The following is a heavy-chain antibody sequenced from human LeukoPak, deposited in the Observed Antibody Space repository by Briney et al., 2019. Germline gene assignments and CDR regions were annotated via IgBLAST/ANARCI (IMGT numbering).Heavy chain of an antibody. CDR2: ISFSGGST. D-gene: IGHD6-13*01. CDR1: GFTFSSYA. V-gene: IGHV3-23*01. Sequence: GGSQRLSCAASGFTFSSYAMSWVRQAPGKGLEYVSAISFSGGSTYYADSVKGRFTISRDNSKNTLYLQMNSLRAEDTAVYYCAKGGRGAAAADYYYYYMDVWGKGTTVTVSS. CDR3: AKGGRGAAAADYYYYYMDV. J-gene: IGHJ6*03.